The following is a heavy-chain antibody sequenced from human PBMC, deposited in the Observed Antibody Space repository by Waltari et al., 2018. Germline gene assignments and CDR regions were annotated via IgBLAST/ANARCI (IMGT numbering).Heavy chain of an antibody. CDR1: GFAFSDHY. J-gene: IGHJ4*02. CDR3: ARWDSGSCGD. D-gene: IGHD1-26*01. Sequence: EVHLVESGGGLVQPGGSLRLSCATSGFAFSDHYIDWVRQAPGKGLEWVGPTKNRRNYYTTEYAASVRGRFTILRDDSRNSVYLQMNSLKPEDTAVYYCARWDSGSCGDWGQGTLVTVSS. V-gene: IGHV3-72*01. CDR2: TKNRRNYYTT.